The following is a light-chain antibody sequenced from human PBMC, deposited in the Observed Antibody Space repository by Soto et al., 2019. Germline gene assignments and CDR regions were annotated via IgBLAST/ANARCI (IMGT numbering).Light chain of an antibody. Sequence: EIVMTQSPATLSVSPGERATLSCRASQSVSSNLAWYQQKPGQAPRLLIYDASTRATGIPARFSGSGSGTEFTLTISSLQSEDFAVYYCQQYNNWPLTFGGRTNVEIK. CDR3: QQYNNWPLT. CDR1: QSVSSN. V-gene: IGKV3-15*01. CDR2: DAS. J-gene: IGKJ4*01.